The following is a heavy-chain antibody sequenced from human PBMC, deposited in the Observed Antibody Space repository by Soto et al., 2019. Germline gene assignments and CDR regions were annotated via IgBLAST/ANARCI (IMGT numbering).Heavy chain of an antibody. CDR2: IYPGDSDT. V-gene: IGHV5-51*01. CDR1: GYSFTSYW. Sequence: GESLKISCKGSGYSFTSYWIGWVRQMPGKGLEWMGIIYPGDSDTRYSPSFQGQVTISADKSISTAYLQWSSLKASDTAMYYCARQDDYYDSSGYSYGMDVWGQGTTVTVSS. D-gene: IGHD3-22*01. J-gene: IGHJ6*02. CDR3: ARQDDYYDSSGYSYGMDV.